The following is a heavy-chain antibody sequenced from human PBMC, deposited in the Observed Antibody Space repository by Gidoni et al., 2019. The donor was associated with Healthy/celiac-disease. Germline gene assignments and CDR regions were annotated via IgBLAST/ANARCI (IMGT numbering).Heavy chain of an antibody. CDR1: GGSFSGYY. CDR2: INHSGST. Sequence: QVQLQQWGAGLLKPSETLSLTCAVYGGSFSGYYWSWIRQPPGKGLEWIGEINHSGSTNYNPSLKSRVTISVDTSKNQFSLKLSSVTAADTAVYYCARDHSGSSPFDYWGQGTLVTVSS. J-gene: IGHJ4*02. V-gene: IGHV4-34*01. CDR3: ARDHSGSSPFDY. D-gene: IGHD1-26*01.